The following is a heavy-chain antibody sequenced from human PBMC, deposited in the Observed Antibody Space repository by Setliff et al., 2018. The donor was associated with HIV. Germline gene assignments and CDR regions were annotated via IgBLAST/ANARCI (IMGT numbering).Heavy chain of an antibody. Sequence: PGGSLRLSCAASGFTFSSYAMSWVRQAPGKGLEWVSAISDSGGDTYYPDSVKGRFTISRDNSKNTLYLQMNSLRAEDTAVYYCARQRWRAFDIWGQGTMVTVSS. CDR2: ISDSGGDT. CDR1: GFTFSSYA. V-gene: IGHV3-23*01. CDR3: ARQRWRAFDI. J-gene: IGHJ3*02.